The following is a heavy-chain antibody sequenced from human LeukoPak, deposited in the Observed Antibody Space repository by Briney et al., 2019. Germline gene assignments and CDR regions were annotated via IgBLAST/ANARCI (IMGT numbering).Heavy chain of an antibody. D-gene: IGHD4-11*01. J-gene: IGHJ3*02. CDR1: GYTFTGYY. V-gene: IGHV1-2*06. Sequence: ASVKVSCKASGYTFTGYYMHWGRQAPGQGLEWMGRINSNSGDTNYAQKFQGRVTMTRDTSISTAYMELRRLRSDDTAVYYCARDRGTTYASDIWGQGTMVTVSS. CDR3: ARDRGTTYASDI. CDR2: INSNSGDT.